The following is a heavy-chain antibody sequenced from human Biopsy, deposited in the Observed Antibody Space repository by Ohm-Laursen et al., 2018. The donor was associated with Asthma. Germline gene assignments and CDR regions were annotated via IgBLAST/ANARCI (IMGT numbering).Heavy chain of an antibody. Sequence: SLKVSCKTLGGTFNTYVIDWVRQAPGQGLERMGGIHSVFGTTTYPQKFQDRVTITADDSTSTVYMELSSLRSEDTAVYYCARKAGSCISRTCYSLDFWGQGTLVTVSS. V-gene: IGHV1-69*13. CDR1: GGTFNTYV. CDR2: IHSVFGTT. J-gene: IGHJ4*02. CDR3: ARKAGSCISRTCYSLDF. D-gene: IGHD2-2*01.